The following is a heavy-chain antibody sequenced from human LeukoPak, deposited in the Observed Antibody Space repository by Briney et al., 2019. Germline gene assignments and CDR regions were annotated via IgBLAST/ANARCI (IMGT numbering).Heavy chain of an antibody. J-gene: IGHJ4*02. CDR3: ARRGYYYDSSGYYV. D-gene: IGHD3-22*01. CDR2: IYYSGST. Sequence: SETLSLTCTVSGGSISSYYWSWIRQPPGKGLEWIGYIYYSGSTNYNPSLKSRVTISVDTSKNQFSLKLSSVTAADTAVYYCARRGYYYDSSGYYVWGQGTLVTVSS. CDR1: GGSISSYY. V-gene: IGHV4-59*01.